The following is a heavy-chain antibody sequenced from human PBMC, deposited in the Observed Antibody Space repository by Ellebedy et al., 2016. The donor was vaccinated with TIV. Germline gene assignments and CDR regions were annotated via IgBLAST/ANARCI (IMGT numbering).Heavy chain of an antibody. CDR1: GFTFSDYY. J-gene: IGHJ6*02. V-gene: IGHV3-11*01. CDR3: WRAREPGYFAYYCYGMDV. Sequence: PGGSLRLSCAGSGFTFSDYYMSGVRQAPGKGLEWVSYITSSGSTIYYADSVKGRFTVARDNAKNSLYLQMNSLRGDDTAVYYCWRAREPGYFAYYCYGMDVWGQGTTVTISS. D-gene: IGHD3-9*01. CDR2: ITSSGSTI.